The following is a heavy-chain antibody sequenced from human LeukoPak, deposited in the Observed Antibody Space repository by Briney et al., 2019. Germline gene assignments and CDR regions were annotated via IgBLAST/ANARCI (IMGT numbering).Heavy chain of an antibody. D-gene: IGHD3-22*01. J-gene: IGHJ4*02. CDR1: GYTFTSYA. Sequence: ASVKVSCKASGYTFTSYAMHWVRQAPGQRLEWMGWINAGNGNTKYSQKFQGRVTITRDTSASTAYMELSSLRSEDTAVYYCARPSNPSYYYDSSGYSYWGQGTLVTVSP. V-gene: IGHV1-3*01. CDR3: ARPSNPSYYYDSSGYSY. CDR2: INAGNGNT.